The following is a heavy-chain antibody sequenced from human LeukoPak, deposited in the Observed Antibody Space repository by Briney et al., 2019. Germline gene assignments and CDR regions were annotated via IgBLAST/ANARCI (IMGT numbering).Heavy chain of an antibody. CDR3: ARSAIAVPGGC. Sequence: GRSLRLSCAASGFTFSSYGMHWVRQAPGRGLEWVAVIWYDGSNKYYADSVKGRFTISRDNSNNALYLQMNSLRAEDTAVYYCARSAIAVPGGCWGQGTLVTVSS. D-gene: IGHD6-19*01. V-gene: IGHV3-33*01. J-gene: IGHJ4*02. CDR1: GFTFSSYG. CDR2: IWYDGSNK.